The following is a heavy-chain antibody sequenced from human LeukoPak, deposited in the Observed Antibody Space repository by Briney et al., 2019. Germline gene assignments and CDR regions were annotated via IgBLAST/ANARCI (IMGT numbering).Heavy chain of an antibody. V-gene: IGHV4-34*01. CDR3: AREELDSWSGPNWFDP. Sequence: PSETLSLTCAVYGGSFSGYYWSWIRQPPGKGLEWIGEINHSGSTNYNPSLKSRVTISVDTSKNQFSLKLSSVTAADTAVYYCAREELDSWSGPNWFDPWGQGTLVTVSS. J-gene: IGHJ5*02. CDR1: GGSFSGYY. CDR2: INHSGST. D-gene: IGHD3-3*01.